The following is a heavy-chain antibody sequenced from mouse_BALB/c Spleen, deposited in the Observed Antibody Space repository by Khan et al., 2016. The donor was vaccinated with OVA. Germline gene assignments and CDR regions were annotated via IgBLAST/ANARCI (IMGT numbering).Heavy chain of an antibody. CDR1: GYTFTDYY. CDR3: ARSGTGSFAY. CDR2: IYPGSGNT. D-gene: IGHD4-1*01. Sequence: QVQLKQSGAELARPGASVKLSCKASGYTFTDYYLNWVKQRTGQGLEWIGDIYPGSGNTYYTERFKGKATLTADKSSSTAYMQLSSLTSEDSAVYFCARSGTGSFAYWGQGTLVTVSA. V-gene: IGHV1-77*01. J-gene: IGHJ3*01.